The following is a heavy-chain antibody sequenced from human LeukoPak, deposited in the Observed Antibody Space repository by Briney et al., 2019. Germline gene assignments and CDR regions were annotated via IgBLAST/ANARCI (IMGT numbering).Heavy chain of an antibody. CDR3: ARGGWSLNY. Sequence: SETLSLTCTVSGGSISSYYWSWIRQPPGKGLEWIGYIYYSGSTNYNPSLKSRVTISVDTSKNQFSLKLSSVTAADTAVYYCARGGWSLNYWGQGTLVTVSS. CDR2: IYYSGST. V-gene: IGHV4-59*01. CDR1: GGSISSYY. J-gene: IGHJ4*02. D-gene: IGHD2-15*01.